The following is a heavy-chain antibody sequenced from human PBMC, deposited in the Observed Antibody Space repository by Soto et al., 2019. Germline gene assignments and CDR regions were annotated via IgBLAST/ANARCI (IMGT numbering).Heavy chain of an antibody. V-gene: IGHV1-69*02. CDR1: GGIFNRYS. D-gene: IGHD2-8*01. J-gene: IGHJ4*02. CDR3: ATFYGGDCTPSTCYGDFDY. CDR2: IIPLFGIT. Sequence: QVQLVQSGAEVKKPGSSVKVSCKASGGIFNRYSVSWVRQAPGQGLEWMGRIIPLFGITNYAQKFQGRVMITADKSTNTAYMEANGLRSDDTALHSCATFYGGDCTPSTCYGDFDYWGQGNLVSVTS.